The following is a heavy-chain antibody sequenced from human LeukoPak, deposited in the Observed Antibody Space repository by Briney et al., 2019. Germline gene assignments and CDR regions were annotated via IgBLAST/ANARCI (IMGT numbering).Heavy chain of an antibody. Sequence: GGSLRLSCAASGFTFSNYEMNWVRQAPGKGREWVTYISSSSGVPVYYADSVKGRFTISRDNAKNSLYLQMNSLRAEDTAVYYCARFTSGWFYFDYWGQGTLVTVSS. V-gene: IGHV3-48*03. CDR1: GFTFSNYE. D-gene: IGHD6-19*01. CDR3: ARFTSGWFYFDY. CDR2: ISSSSGVPV. J-gene: IGHJ4*02.